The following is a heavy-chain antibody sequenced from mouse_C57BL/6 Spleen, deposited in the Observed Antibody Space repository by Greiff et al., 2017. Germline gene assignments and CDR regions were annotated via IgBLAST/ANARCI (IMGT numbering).Heavy chain of an antibody. CDR2: ISSGGSYT. D-gene: IGHD4-1*01. CDR1: GFTFSSYG. V-gene: IGHV5-6*01. J-gene: IGHJ2*01. CDR3: ARTGRDY. Sequence: EVQGVESGGDLVKPGGSLKLSCAASGFTFSSYGMSWVRQTPDKRLEWVATISSGGSYTYYPDSVKGRFTISRDNAKNTLYLQMSSLKSEDTAMYYCARTGRDYWGQGTTLTVSS.